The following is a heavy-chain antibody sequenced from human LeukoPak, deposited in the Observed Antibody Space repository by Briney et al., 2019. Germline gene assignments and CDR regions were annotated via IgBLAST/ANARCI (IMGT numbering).Heavy chain of an antibody. Sequence: WRSLRLSCAASGFTFSSYARHWVRQAPGKGLEWVAVISYDGSNKYYPDSVKGRFTISRDNSQNTLYLQMNSLRAEDTAVYYCARVADYVWGSYRQPPLDYWGQGTLVTVSS. CDR2: ISYDGSNK. V-gene: IGHV3-30*04. D-gene: IGHD3-16*02. J-gene: IGHJ4*02. CDR3: ARVADYVWGSYRQPPLDY. CDR1: GFTFSSYA.